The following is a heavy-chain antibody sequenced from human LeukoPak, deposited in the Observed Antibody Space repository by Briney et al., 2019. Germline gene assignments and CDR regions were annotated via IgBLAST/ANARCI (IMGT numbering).Heavy chain of an antibody. CDR3: VKDRAMATRTHYFDY. J-gene: IGHJ4*02. V-gene: IGHV3-64D*06. Sequence: GGSLRLSCSASGFIFSNYGMHWVRQPPGKGLEYVSAISTNGGTTYYADSVKGRFTISRDNSKNTLHLQMSSLRGEDTAVYYCVKDRAMATRTHYFDYWGQGTLVTVSS. CDR1: GFIFSNYG. CDR2: ISTNGGTT. D-gene: IGHD5-24*01.